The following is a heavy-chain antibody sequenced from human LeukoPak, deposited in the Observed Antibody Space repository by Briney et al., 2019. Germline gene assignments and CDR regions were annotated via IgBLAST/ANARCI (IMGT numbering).Heavy chain of an antibody. V-gene: IGHV1-18*01. D-gene: IGHD6-13*01. Sequence: ASVTVSCKASGYSSTSYGISWVRQAPGQGLEWMGWISAYNGITKDAQRFQGRVTLTTDTSTTTAYMDLTSLRSDDTAVYYCARELRETAAGTNYYYGMDVWGQGTTVTVSS. J-gene: IGHJ6*02. CDR3: ARELRETAAGTNYYYGMDV. CDR1: GYSSTSYG. CDR2: ISAYNGIT.